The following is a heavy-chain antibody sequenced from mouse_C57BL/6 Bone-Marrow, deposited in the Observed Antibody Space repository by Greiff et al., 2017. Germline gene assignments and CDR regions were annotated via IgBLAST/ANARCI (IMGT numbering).Heavy chain of an antibody. CDR1: GFTFSSYA. D-gene: IGHD2-4*01. Sequence: EVKLMESGGGLVKPGGSLKLSCAASGFTFSSYAMSWVRQTPEKRLEWVATISYGGSYTYYPDNVKGRFTISRDNAKNNLYLQMSHLKSEDTAMYYCERPRDYDVAWFAYWGQGTLVTVSA. V-gene: IGHV5-4*03. CDR3: ERPRDYDVAWFAY. CDR2: ISYGGSYT. J-gene: IGHJ3*01.